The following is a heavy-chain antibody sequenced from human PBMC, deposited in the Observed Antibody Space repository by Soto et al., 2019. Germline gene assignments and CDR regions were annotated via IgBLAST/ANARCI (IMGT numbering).Heavy chain of an antibody. D-gene: IGHD3-10*01. Sequence: QVQLVESGGGVVQPGRSLRLSCAASGLAFSSYGMHWVRQAPGKGLEWVSLISYDASNKYYADSVKGRFTISRDNSKNTLYLQMNRLRTDDTAVYYCGTYGSIFDHWGQGTLVTVSS. V-gene: IGHV3-30*03. J-gene: IGHJ4*02. CDR2: ISYDASNK. CDR3: GTYGSIFDH. CDR1: GLAFSSYG.